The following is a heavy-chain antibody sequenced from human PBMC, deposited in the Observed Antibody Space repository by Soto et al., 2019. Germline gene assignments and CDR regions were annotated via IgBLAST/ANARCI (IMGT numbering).Heavy chain of an antibody. D-gene: IGHD5-18*01. Sequence: QVHLVQSGAEVKKPGASVKVSCKGSGYAFTTYGITWVRQAPGQGLEWMGWISAHNGNTNYAQKLQGRVTVTRDTSTSTAYMELSRLTSEDTAVYYCAIDSRYRVDAFDIWGQGTLVTVSS. J-gene: IGHJ3*02. CDR2: ISAHNGNT. V-gene: IGHV1-18*01. CDR1: GYAFTTYG. CDR3: AIDSRYRVDAFDI.